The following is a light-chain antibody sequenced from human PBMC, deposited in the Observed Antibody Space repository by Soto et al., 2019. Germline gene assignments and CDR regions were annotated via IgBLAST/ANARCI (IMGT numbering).Light chain of an antibody. CDR2: GAS. CDR1: HSVSSS. V-gene: IGKV3-20*01. CDR3: QQYGSSPRT. Sequence: VVMTQSRATLSVAPGERATLSCRASHSVSSSLAWYQQKPGQAPRLLIYGASSRATGIPDRFSASGSETDFTLTISRLEPEDFAVYYCQQYGSSPRTFGQGTKVDI. J-gene: IGKJ1*01.